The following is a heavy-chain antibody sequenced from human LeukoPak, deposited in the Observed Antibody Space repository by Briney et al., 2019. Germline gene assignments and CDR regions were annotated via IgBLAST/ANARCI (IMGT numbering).Heavy chain of an antibody. D-gene: IGHD6-13*01. V-gene: IGHV3-43*02. J-gene: IGHJ4*02. CDR3: AKDKAAAAGSPDY. CDR1: VVTFDDYA. CDR2: ISGDGGST. Sequence: GGSLRLSCVDSVVTFDDYAMHWVRQAPGKGLEWVSLISGDGGSTYYADSVKGRFTISRDNSKNSLYLQMNSLRTEDTALYYCAKDKAAAAGSPDYWGQGTLVTVSS.